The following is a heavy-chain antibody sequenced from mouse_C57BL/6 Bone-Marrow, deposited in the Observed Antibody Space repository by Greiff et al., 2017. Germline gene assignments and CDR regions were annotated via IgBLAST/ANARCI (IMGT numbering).Heavy chain of an antibody. CDR1: GFTFSSYA. CDR3: TRDYYGYFDV. CDR2: ISSGGDYI. Sequence: EVKVVESGEGLVKPGGSLKLSCAASGFTFSSYAMSWVRQTPEKRLAWVAYISSGGDYIYYADTVKGRFTISRDNARNTLYLQMSSLKSEDTAMYYCTRDYYGYFDVWGTGTTVTVSS. J-gene: IGHJ1*03. V-gene: IGHV5-9-1*02. D-gene: IGHD2-4*01.